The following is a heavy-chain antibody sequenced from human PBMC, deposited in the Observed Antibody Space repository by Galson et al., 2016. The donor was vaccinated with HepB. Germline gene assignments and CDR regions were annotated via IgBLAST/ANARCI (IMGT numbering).Heavy chain of an antibody. D-gene: IGHD1-26*01. CDR3: AKDVGAVFFDH. V-gene: IGHV3-23*01. Sequence: SLRLSCAASGFTFSSYAMSWVRQAPGKGLEWVSTINDGGGNRHYADPVKGRFTISRDNSNNMLYLQMNSLRVDDTAVYYCAKDVGAVFFDHWGHGSLVTVSS. CDR2: INDGGGNR. J-gene: IGHJ4*01. CDR1: GFTFSSYA.